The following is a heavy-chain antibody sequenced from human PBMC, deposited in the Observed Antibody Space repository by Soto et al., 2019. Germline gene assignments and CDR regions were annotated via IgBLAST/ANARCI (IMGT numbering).Heavy chain of an antibody. CDR3: ARIESIARNWFDP. Sequence: GESLKISCKGSGYSFTNFWISWVRRMPGKGLEWMGNIDPVDSYTNYGPSFQGHVTFSVDTSISTAYLQWSSLKASDTAMYYCARIESIARNWFDPWGQGTLVTVSS. CDR1: GYSFTNFW. D-gene: IGHD6-13*01. V-gene: IGHV5-10-1*01. J-gene: IGHJ5*02. CDR2: IDPVDSYT.